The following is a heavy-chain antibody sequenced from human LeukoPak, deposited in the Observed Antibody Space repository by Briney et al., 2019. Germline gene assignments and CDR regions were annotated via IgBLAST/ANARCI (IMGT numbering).Heavy chain of an antibody. CDR3: AKSRFLEWLLFDY. Sequence: GGSLRLSCAASGFTFSSYAMSLVRQAPGKGLEWVSAISGSGGSTYYADSVKGRFTISRDNSKNTLYLQMNSLRAEDTAVYYCAKSRFLEWLLFDYWGQGTLVTVSS. D-gene: IGHD3-3*01. J-gene: IGHJ4*02. CDR2: ISGSGGST. V-gene: IGHV3-23*01. CDR1: GFTFSSYA.